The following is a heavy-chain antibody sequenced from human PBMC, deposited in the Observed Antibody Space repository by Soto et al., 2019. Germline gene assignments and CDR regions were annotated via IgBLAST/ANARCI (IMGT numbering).Heavy chain of an antibody. J-gene: IGHJ5*02. D-gene: IGHD2-2*01. Sequence: SEPLPLPNTVSGGSISSGGYYWSWIHKHPGKSLEWIGYIYYSGSTYYNPSLKSRVTISVDTSKNQFSLKLSSVTAADTAVYYCARDKASYCSSTSCHVNWFDLCGEGTLLTGSS. CDR2: IYYSGST. V-gene: IGHV4-31*03. CDR1: GGSISSGGYY. CDR3: ARDKASYCSSTSCHVNWFDL.